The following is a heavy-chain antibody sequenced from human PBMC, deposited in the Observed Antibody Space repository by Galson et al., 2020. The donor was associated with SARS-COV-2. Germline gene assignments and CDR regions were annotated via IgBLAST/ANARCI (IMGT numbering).Heavy chain of an antibody. J-gene: IGHJ4*02. Sequence: GGSLRLSCAASGFTFSNYAMRWVRQAPGKGLEWVSTISDSGGDTFYSDSVKGRFTVSRDNSKNTLCLQMNNLRAEDTALYYCAKDAGNSGWYNDCWGQGTLVTVSS. CDR1: GFTFSNYA. CDR2: ISDSGGDT. D-gene: IGHD6-19*01. CDR3: AKDAGNSGWYNDC. V-gene: IGHV3-23*01.